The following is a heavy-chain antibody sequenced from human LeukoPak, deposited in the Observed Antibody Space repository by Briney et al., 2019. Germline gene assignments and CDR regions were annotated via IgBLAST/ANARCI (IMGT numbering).Heavy chain of an antibody. V-gene: IGHV4-39*01. CDR2: IYYSGTT. J-gene: IGHJ6*04. D-gene: IGHD1-1*01. CDR3: ASHVNWKPYGTYV. CDR1: GGSISSSSYC. Sequence: SETLSLTYSLSGGSISSSSYCWGWIRQPPGKGLEWIGSIYYSGTTHYNPSLKSRVTISVHTSKNQFSLKLNSVTAADTAVYICASHVNWKPYGTYVWGNGTAVTVSS.